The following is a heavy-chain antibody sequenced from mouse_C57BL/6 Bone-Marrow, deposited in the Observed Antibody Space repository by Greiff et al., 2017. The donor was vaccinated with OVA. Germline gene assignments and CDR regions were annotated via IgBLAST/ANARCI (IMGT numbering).Heavy chain of an antibody. CDR1: GYTFTSYW. Sequence: QVQLKQPGAELVRPGSSVKLSCKASGYTFTSYWMDWVKQRPGQGLEWIGNIYPSDSETHYNQKFKDKATLTVDKSSSTAYMQLSSLTSEDSAVYYCARDSLRYFDVWGTGTTVTVSS. J-gene: IGHJ1*03. V-gene: IGHV1-61*01. CDR3: ARDSLRYFDV. CDR2: IYPSDSET.